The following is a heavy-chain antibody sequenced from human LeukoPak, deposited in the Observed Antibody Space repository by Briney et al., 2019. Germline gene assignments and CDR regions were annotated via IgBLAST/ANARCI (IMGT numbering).Heavy chain of an antibody. CDR1: GDSVSNNSAA. Sequence: SQTLSLTCAISGDSVSNNSAAWNWIRQSPSRGLGWLGRTYYRSKWYNDYAVSVKSRITINPDTSKNQFSLQLNSVTPEDTAVYYCARWDGMLGYFDYWGQGTLVTVSS. V-gene: IGHV6-1*01. J-gene: IGHJ4*02. CDR3: ARWDGMLGYFDY. CDR2: TYYRSKWYN. D-gene: IGHD1-26*01.